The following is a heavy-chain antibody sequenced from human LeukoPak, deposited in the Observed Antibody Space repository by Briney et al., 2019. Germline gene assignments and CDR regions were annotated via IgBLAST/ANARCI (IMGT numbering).Heavy chain of an antibody. CDR2: ISYSGST. Sequence: PSETLSLTCTVSGGSISSYYWSWVRQPPGKGLEWIACISYSGSTNYNPSLKSRVTISVDTSKNQFSLKLSSVTAADTAVYYCARGYGDYEAHWFDPWGQGTLVTVSS. D-gene: IGHD4-17*01. CDR1: GGSISSYY. CDR3: ARGYGDYEAHWFDP. J-gene: IGHJ5*02. V-gene: IGHV4-59*12.